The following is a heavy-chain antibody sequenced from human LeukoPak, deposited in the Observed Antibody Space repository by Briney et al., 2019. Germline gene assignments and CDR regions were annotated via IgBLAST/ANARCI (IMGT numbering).Heavy chain of an antibody. CDR2: INPSGGST. D-gene: IGHD2-2*01. CDR3: VRVVPAAMYYFDY. Sequence: ASVKVSCKASGYTFTNYYMHWVRQAPGQGLEWMGLINPSGGSTSYAEKFQGRVIMTRDMSTTTDYMELSSLRSEDTAVYYCVRVVPAAMYYFDYWGQGTLVTVSS. J-gene: IGHJ4*02. V-gene: IGHV1-46*01. CDR1: GYTFTNYY.